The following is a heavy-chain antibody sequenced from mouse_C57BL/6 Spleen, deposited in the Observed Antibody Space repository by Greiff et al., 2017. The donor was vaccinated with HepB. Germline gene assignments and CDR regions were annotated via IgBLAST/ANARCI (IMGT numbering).Heavy chain of an antibody. Sequence: DVKLVESGEGLVKPGGSLKLSCAASGFTFSSYAMSWVRQTPEKRLEWVAYISSGGDYIYYADTVKGRFTISRDNSRNTLYLQMSSLKSEDTAMYYCTRDGDSPGYFYAMDYWGQGTSVTVSS. D-gene: IGHD3-2*02. J-gene: IGHJ4*01. CDR3: TRDGDSPGYFYAMDY. V-gene: IGHV5-9-1*02. CDR1: GFTFSSYA. CDR2: ISSGGDYI.